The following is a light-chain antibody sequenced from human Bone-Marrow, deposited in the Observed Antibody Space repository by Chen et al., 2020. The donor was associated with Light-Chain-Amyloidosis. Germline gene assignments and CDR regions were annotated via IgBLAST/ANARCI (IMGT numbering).Light chain of an antibody. J-gene: IGKJ2*01. CDR3: QQYGGSPPYT. V-gene: IGKV3-20*01. CDR1: QSVSSTY. Sequence: EIVLTQSPGTLSLSPGERATLSCRASQSVSSTYLAWYQQKPGQAPRLLIYGASSRATGSPDRFSGSGSGTDFTLTISRLEPEDFAVYYCQQYGGSPPYTFGHGTKLEIK. CDR2: GAS.